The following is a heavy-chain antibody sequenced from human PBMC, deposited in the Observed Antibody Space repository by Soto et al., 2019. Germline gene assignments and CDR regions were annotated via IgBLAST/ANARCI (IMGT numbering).Heavy chain of an antibody. CDR3: ARGEGSGSNALGH. V-gene: IGHV3-66*01. J-gene: IGHJ4*02. Sequence: EVLLEESGGGFVQPGGSLRLYCAASGFTVSNNYMTRVRQAPGKGLEWVAVIQDGGSISYADSVSDRFTISRDNSKNTVFLEMNNLRPEDTAVYFCARGEGSGSNALGHWGQGTLVTVSS. D-gene: IGHD3-16*01. CDR2: IQDGGSI. CDR1: GFTVSNNY.